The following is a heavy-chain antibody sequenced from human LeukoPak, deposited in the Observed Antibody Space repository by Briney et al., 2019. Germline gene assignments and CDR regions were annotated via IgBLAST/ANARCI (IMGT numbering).Heavy chain of an antibody. J-gene: IGHJ4*02. CDR3: AKEGYSGSYYTPAYLDY. V-gene: IGHV3-30*18. Sequence: GGSLRLSCVASGFTFSSYGMHWVRQAPGKGLEWVAVISYDGSNKYYGDSVKGRFTISRDNSKNTLYLQMNSLRAEDTAVYYCAKEGYSGSYYTPAYLDYWGQGTLVTVSS. D-gene: IGHD1-26*01. CDR1: GFTFSSYG. CDR2: ISYDGSNK.